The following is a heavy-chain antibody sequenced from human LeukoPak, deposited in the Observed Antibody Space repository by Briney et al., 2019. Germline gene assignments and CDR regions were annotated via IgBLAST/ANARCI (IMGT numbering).Heavy chain of an antibody. J-gene: IGHJ4*02. V-gene: IGHV3-13*01. CDR3: AKAPYRGGSSWTEFDY. D-gene: IGHD6-13*01. CDR1: GFTFSSYD. Sequence: GGSLRLSCAASGFTFSSYDMHWVRQATGKGLEWVSAIGTAGDTYYPGSVKGRFTISRENAKNSLYLQMNSLRAGDTAVYYCAKAPYRGGSSWTEFDYWGQGTLVTVSS. CDR2: IGTAGDT.